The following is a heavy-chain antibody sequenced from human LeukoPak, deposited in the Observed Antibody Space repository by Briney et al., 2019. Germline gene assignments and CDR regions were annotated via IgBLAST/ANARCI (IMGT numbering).Heavy chain of an antibody. V-gene: IGHV1-69*05. CDR1: GGTFSSYA. CDR2: IIPIFGTA. Sequence: SVKVSCKASGGTFSSYAISWVRQAPGQGLEWMGGIIPIFGTANYAQKFQGRVTITTDESTSTAYMELSSLRSEDTAVYYCAAPAFYYDTRGYQPRFDHWGQGTLITVSS. J-gene: IGHJ4*02. D-gene: IGHD3-22*01. CDR3: AAPAFYYDTRGYQPRFDH.